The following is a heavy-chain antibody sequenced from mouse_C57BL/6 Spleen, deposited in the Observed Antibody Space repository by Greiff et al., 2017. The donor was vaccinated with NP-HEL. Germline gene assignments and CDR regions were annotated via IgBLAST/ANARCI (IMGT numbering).Heavy chain of an antibody. Sequence: EVKLVESGGDLVKPGGSLKLSCAASGFTFSSYGMSWVRQTPDKRLEWVATISSGGSYTYYPDSVKGRFTISRDNAKNTLYLQMSSLKSEDTAMYYCARDDYDGHYYAMDYWGQGTSVTVSS. CDR3: ARDDYDGHYYAMDY. CDR1: GFTFSSYG. J-gene: IGHJ4*01. CDR2: ISSGGSYT. V-gene: IGHV5-6*01. D-gene: IGHD2-4*01.